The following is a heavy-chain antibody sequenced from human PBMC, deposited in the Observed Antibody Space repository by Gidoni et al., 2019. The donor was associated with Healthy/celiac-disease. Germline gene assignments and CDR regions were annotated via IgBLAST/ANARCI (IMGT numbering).Heavy chain of an antibody. V-gene: IGHV3-30*18. CDR2: ISYDGSNK. CDR1: GFTFSSYG. CDR3: AKGRDVLRFLEWLMDV. D-gene: IGHD3-3*01. Sequence: QVQLVESGGGVVQPVRSLRIYCAAAGFTFSSYGMHWVRQAPSKGLEWVAVISYDGSNKYYDDSVKGRFTISRDNSKNTLYLQMNSLRAEDTAVYYCAKGRDVLRFLEWLMDVWGQGTTVTVSS. J-gene: IGHJ6*02.